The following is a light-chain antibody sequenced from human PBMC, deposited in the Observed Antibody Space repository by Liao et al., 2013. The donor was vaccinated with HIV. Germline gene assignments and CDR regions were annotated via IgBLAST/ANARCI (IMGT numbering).Light chain of an antibody. V-gene: IGLV3-21*01. CDR3: QVWDINSDQDVV. CDR1: NIGSKS. Sequence: SYELTQPPSVSVAPGKTARITCGRNNIGSKSVHWYQQKPGQAPVVVIYHDSDRPSGIPERFAGSNSGNTATLSISRVEAGDEADYYCQVWDINSDQDVVFGGGTELTVL. J-gene: IGLJ2*01. CDR2: HDS.